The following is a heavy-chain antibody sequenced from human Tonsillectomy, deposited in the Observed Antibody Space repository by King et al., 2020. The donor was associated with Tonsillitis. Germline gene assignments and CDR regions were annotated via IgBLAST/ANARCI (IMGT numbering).Heavy chain of an antibody. CDR3: ARDSASFYGDYYHGMDV. CDR2: IFYSGST. V-gene: IGHV4-59*01. CDR1: GDSISSYY. J-gene: IGHJ6*02. D-gene: IGHD4-17*01. Sequence: QLQESGPGLVKPSETLSLTCTVSGDSISSYYWSWLRQPPGKGLEWIGYIFYSGSTNYNPSLKSRVIISVDTSNNQFSLKLSSVTAADTAVYYCARDSASFYGDYYHGMDVWGQGTTVTVSS.